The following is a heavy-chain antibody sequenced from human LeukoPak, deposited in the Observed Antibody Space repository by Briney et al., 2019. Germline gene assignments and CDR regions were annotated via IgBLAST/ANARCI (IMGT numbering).Heavy chain of an antibody. D-gene: IGHD3-9*01. J-gene: IGHJ6*03. CDR3: ARTKPYYDILTGFYYYYYMDV. CDR2: IKQDGSEK. V-gene: IGHV3-7*01. CDR1: GFTFSSYW. Sequence: GGSLRLSCAASGFTFSSYWMSWVRQAPGKGLEWVANIKQDGSEKYYVDSVKGRFTISRDNAKNSLYLQMNSLRAEDTAVYYCARTKPYYDILTGFYYYYYMDVWGKGTTVTISS.